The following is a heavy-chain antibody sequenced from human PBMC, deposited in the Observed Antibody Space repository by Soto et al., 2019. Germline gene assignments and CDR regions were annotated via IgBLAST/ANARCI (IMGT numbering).Heavy chain of an antibody. D-gene: IGHD3-16*01. CDR3: ARVGSYDSPYFDY. CDR1: VGSISSYF. V-gene: IGHV4-59*01. Sequence: PSETLSLTCTVSVGSISSYFWTWIRQPPGKGLEWIAYIYNSGNSNYNPSLKSRVTISVDTSKNQFSLKLSSVTAADTAVYYCARVGSYDSPYFDYWGQGTLVTVSS. J-gene: IGHJ4*02. CDR2: IYNSGNS.